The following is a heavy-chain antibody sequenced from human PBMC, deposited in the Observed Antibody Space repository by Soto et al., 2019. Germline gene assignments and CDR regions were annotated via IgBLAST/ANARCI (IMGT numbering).Heavy chain of an antibody. D-gene: IGHD1-1*01. CDR3: ARLQLVQKVIDY. V-gene: IGHV4-59*01. Sequence: SETLSLTCTVSGDSISTYYWSWIRQPPGKGLQWIGYIFYSGGTAYNPSLKSRVTISLDMSKKQISLKLSSVTTADTATYFCARLQLVQKVIDYWGQGALVTVSS. CDR2: IFYSGGT. CDR1: GDSISTYY. J-gene: IGHJ4*02.